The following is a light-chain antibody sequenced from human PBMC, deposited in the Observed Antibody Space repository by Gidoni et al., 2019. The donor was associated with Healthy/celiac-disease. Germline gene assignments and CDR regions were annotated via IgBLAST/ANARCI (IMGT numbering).Light chain of an antibody. CDR3: ETWDSNTRV. CDR1: SGHSSYI. V-gene: IGLV4-60*03. CDR2: LEGSGSY. Sequence: QPVLTQSSSASASLRSSVTLTCTLSSGHSSYIIAWHQQQPGKAPRYLMKLEGSGSYNKGSGVPDRFSGSSSGADRYLTISNLQSEDEAEYYCETWDSNTRVFGGGTKLTVL. J-gene: IGLJ3*02.